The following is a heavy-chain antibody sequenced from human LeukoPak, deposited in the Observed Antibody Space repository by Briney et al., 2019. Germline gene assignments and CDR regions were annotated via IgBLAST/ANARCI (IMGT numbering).Heavy chain of an antibody. D-gene: IGHD4-23*01. J-gene: IGHJ4*02. V-gene: IGHV3-11*01. Sequence: PGGSLRLSCAASGFTFSDYYMSWIRQAPGKGLEWVSYISSSGSTIYYVDSVKGRFTISRDNSKNTLYLQMNSLRAEDTAVYYCAKPPDYGGNLDYWGQGTLVTVSS. CDR3: AKPPDYGGNLDY. CDR1: GFTFSDYY. CDR2: ISSSGSTI.